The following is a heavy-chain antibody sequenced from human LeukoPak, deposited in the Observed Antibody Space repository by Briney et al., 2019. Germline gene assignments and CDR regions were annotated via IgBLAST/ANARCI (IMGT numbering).Heavy chain of an antibody. CDR3: ARGTNILAGFDL. D-gene: IGHD1-1*01. J-gene: IGHJ5*02. CDR2: IYYSGST. Sequence: SETLSLTCTVSGGSISSYYWSWIRQPPGKGLEWIGYIYYSGSTNYNPSLKSRVTMSVDTSKNQFSLKLSSVTAADTAVYHCARGTNILAGFDLWGQGTLVTVSS. V-gene: IGHV4-59*12. CDR1: GGSISSYY.